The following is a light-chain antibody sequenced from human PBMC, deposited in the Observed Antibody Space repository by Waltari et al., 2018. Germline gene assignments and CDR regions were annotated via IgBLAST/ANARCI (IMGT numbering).Light chain of an antibody. Sequence: EIVLPQSPGTLSLSPGERATLSCRASQGVGKYLAWYQQRPGQAPRLLLYHTSIRATGIPDRFSGSGSGTDFSLTISRLEPEDFAVYYCQKYDFLPATFGQGTTVEIK. CDR2: HTS. CDR1: QGVGKY. CDR3: QKYDFLPAT. V-gene: IGKV3-20*01. J-gene: IGKJ1*01.